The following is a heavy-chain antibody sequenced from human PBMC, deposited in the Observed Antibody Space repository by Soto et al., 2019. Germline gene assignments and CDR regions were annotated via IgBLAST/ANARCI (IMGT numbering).Heavy chain of an antibody. J-gene: IGHJ5*02. V-gene: IGHV1-2*04. Sequence: QVQLVQSGAEVKKPGASVKVSCKASGYTFTGYYMHWVRQAPGQGLEWMGWINPNSGGTNYAQKFQGWVPMTRDTSISTAHMELSRLRSDATAVYYCARGGDLYCSGGSCYSWFDPWGQGTLVTVSS. D-gene: IGHD2-15*01. CDR2: INPNSGGT. CDR3: ARGGDLYCSGGSCYSWFDP. CDR1: GYTFTGYY.